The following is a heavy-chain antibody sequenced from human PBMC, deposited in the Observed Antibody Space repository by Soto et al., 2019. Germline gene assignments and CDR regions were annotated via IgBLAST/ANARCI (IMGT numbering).Heavy chain of an antibody. CDR3: AKPCSPYCRGGSCYPPPGY. CDR2: ISYDGSNK. CDR1: GFTFSSYG. D-gene: IGHD2-15*01. V-gene: IGHV3-30*18. Sequence: QVQLVESGGGVVQPGRSLRLSCAASGFTFSSYGMHWVRQAPGKGLEWVAVISYDGSNKYYADSVKGRFTISRDNSKNTLYLQMNSLRDEDTAVYYCAKPCSPYCRGGSCYPPPGYWGQGTLVTVSS. J-gene: IGHJ4*02.